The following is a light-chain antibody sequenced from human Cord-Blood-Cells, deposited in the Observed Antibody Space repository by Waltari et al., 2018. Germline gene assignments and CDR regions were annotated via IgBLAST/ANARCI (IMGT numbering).Light chain of an antibody. J-gene: IGKJ4*01. V-gene: IGKV3-11*01. CDR3: QQRSNWPLT. Sequence: EIVSTPSPATLSLPPGERATLSCRASQSVSSYLAWYQQKPGQAPRLLIYDASNRATGIPARFSGSGSGTDFTLTISSLEPEDFAVYYCQQRSNWPLTFGGGTKVEIK. CDR1: QSVSSY. CDR2: DAS.